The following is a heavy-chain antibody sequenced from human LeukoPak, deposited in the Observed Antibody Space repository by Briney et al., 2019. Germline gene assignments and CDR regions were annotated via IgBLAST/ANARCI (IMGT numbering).Heavy chain of an antibody. CDR1: GVSISSSY. Sequence: PSETLSLTCTVSGVSISSSYWSWIRQPPGKGLEWIGYIYYTGSTTYNPSLKSRITMSVDTSKSQFSLKLSSVTAADTAVYYCARLQSYGNFLDDYWGQRALVSVSS. V-gene: IGHV4-59*01. J-gene: IGHJ4*02. CDR3: ARLQSYGNFLDDY. D-gene: IGHD4-11*01. CDR2: IYYTGST.